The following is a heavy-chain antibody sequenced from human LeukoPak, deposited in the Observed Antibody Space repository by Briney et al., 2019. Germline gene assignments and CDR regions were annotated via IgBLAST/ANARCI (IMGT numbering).Heavy chain of an antibody. V-gene: IGHV4-39*01. D-gene: IGHD6-19*01. CDR1: GASISGSGYY. CDR2: IYYTGST. Sequence: SETLSLTCAVSGASISGSGYYLGWIRQPPGKGLEWIGNIYYTGSTYYDASLQSRVTISIDMSKNQFSLRLSSVTAADTAMYYCVKSGGYGLIDYWGQGTLVTVSS. J-gene: IGHJ4*02. CDR3: VKSGGYGLIDY.